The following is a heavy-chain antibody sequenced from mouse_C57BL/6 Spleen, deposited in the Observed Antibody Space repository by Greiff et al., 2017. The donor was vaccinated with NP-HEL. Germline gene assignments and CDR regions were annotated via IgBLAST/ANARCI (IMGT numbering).Heavy chain of an antibody. CDR1: GFTFSDYY. Sequence: EVQRVESGGGLVQPGGSLKLSCAASGFTFSDYYMYWVRQTPEKRLEWVAYISNGGGSTYYPDTVKGRFTISRDNAKNTLYLQMSRLKSEDTAMYYCASPPYDYDEAWFAYWGQGTLVTVSA. V-gene: IGHV5-12*01. CDR2: ISNGGGST. CDR3: ASPPYDYDEAWFAY. D-gene: IGHD2-4*01. J-gene: IGHJ3*01.